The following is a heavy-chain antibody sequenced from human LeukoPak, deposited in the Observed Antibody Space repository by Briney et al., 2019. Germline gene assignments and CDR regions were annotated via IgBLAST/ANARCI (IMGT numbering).Heavy chain of an antibody. J-gene: IGHJ4*02. V-gene: IGHV3-23*01. CDR3: AKFGTSGSPYWSPSDC. CDR2: ISGSLGTT. Sequence: QSGGSLRLSCSASGFAFSSYAMSWVRQAPGRGLEWVSAISGSLGTTYYAQPVKGRFTISRDNSKNTLYLQMNNLRAEDTALYYCAKFGTSGSPYWSPSDCWGQGTLVTVSS. CDR1: GFAFSSYA. D-gene: IGHD3-10*01.